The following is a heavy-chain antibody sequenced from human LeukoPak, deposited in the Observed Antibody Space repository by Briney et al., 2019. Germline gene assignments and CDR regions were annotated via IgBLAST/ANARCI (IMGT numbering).Heavy chain of an antibody. CDR1: GGCSCGGRYY. V-gene: IGHV4-39*01. D-gene: IGHD5-12*01. CDR2: TYYSGST. CDR3: ARQEGEWPRYFDH. J-gene: IGHJ4*02. Sequence: PSVNLSFTSNVYGGCSCGGRYYRRSVRQSPGKRLEWIWSTYYSGSTYYIPSLKSRVTISGDKSKILVSLKLSSVTAADTAVYYWARQEGEWPRYFDHWGQGTLVTVSS.